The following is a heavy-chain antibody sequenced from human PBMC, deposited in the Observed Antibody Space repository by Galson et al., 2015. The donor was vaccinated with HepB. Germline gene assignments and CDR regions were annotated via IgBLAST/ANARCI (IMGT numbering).Heavy chain of an antibody. CDR3: AVRTGGDYDPYYFDT. D-gene: IGHD4-17*01. CDR2: FDLEDGKI. V-gene: IGHV1-24*01. CDR1: GYSLSELS. Sequence: SVKVSCKVVGYSLSELSMHWVRQPPGKGLEWMGGFDLEDGKIIYTQKFQGRVAMTEDTSTDTAYMELSSLRSEDTALYFCAVRTGGDYDPYYFDTWGQGTLVAASS. J-gene: IGHJ4*02.